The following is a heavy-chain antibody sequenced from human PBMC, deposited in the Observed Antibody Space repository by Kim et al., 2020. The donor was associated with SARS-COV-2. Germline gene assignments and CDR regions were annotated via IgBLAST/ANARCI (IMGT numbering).Heavy chain of an antibody. D-gene: IGHD2-15*01. J-gene: IGHJ6*02. CDR1: GFTFSSYG. V-gene: IGHV3-33*01. CDR3: ARDGKHPSGFLYV. Sequence: GGSLRLSCAASGFTFSSYGMHWVRQAPGKGLEWVAVIWYDGSNKYYADSVKGRFTISRDNSKNTLYLQMNSLRAEDTAVYYCARDGKHPSGFLYVWGQGTTVTVSS. CDR2: IWYDGSNK.